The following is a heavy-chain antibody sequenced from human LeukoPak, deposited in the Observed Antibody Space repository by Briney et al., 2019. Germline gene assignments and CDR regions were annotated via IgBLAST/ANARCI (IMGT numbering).Heavy chain of an antibody. Sequence: SGPTLVKPTQTLTLTCTFPGFSRSTSGVGVGWIRQPPGKALEWLALIYWNDDKRYSPSLKSRLTITEDTSKNQVVLTMTNMDPVDTATYYCAHSPSHYYDSGCFDYWGQGTLVTVSS. J-gene: IGHJ4*02. V-gene: IGHV2-5*01. CDR1: GFSRSTSGVG. CDR2: IYWNDDK. D-gene: IGHD3-22*01. CDR3: AHSPSHYYDSGCFDY.